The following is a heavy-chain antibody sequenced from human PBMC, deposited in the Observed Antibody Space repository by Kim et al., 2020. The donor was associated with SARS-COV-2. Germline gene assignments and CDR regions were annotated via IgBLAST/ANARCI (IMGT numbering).Heavy chain of an antibody. CDR2: ST. V-gene: IGHV3-23*01. CDR3: AKDNSRDGMDV. D-gene: IGHD1-1*01. J-gene: IGHJ6*02. Sequence: STYYADSVGGRFTISSDNSKKTLYLQMNSLRAEDTAVYYSAKDNSRDGMDVWGQGTTVTVSS.